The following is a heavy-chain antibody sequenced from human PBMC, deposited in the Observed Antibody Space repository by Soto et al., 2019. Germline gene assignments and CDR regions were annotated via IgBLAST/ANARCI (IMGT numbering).Heavy chain of an antibody. CDR3: SITYRSCSVAFDY. D-gene: IGHD6-6*01. CDR2: INVDGSRT. Sequence: EGQLVESGGGLIQPGGSLRLSCAASGFTVSGYWMHWVRRAPGRGLVWVSRINVDGSRTSYADSVKGRFTMSRDNANNTVYMQVSSLRDEDTAVYYCSITYRSCSVAFDYWGQGTLDTVSS. V-gene: IGHV3-74*01. J-gene: IGHJ4*02. CDR1: GFTVSGYW.